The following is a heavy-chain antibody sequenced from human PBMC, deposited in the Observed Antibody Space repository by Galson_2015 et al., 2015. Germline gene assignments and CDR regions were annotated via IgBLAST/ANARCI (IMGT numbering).Heavy chain of an antibody. CDR2: ISGRGRDT. Sequence: SLRLSCAVSKITFSRDAMTWVRQVPEKGLEWVSAISGRGRDTYYADSVKGRFTISRDNSKNTLYLQMTSLRGEDTAVYYCAKGPGTWGFPLYHWGQGTLVTVSS. J-gene: IGHJ1*01. CDR3: AKGPGTWGFPLYH. D-gene: IGHD7-27*01. CDR1: KITFSRDA. V-gene: IGHV3-23*01.